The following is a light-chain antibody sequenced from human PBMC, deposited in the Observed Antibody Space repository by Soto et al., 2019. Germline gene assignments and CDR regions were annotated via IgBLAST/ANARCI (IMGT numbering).Light chain of an antibody. J-gene: IGKJ5*01. CDR2: DAS. CDR3: QQYENLPT. Sequence: DIQMTQSPSSLPASVGARVTITCRASQSISSYLNWYQQKPGRAPKLLIYDASNLEAGVPSRFRGIGSGTDFTFTISRLQPEDIATYYCQQYENLPTFGQGARLEIK. V-gene: IGKV1-33*01. CDR1: QSISSY.